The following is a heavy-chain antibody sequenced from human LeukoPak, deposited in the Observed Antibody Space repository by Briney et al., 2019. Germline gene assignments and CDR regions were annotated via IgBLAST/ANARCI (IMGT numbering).Heavy chain of an antibody. CDR3: ATAPKGLPIDY. CDR1: GYTLTELS. Sequence: RASVKVSCKVSGYTLTELSMHWVRQAPGKGLEWMGGFNPEDGETIYAQKFQGRVTMTKDTTTDTAYMELSSLRSEHTAVYDCATAPKGLPIDYWGQGTLVTVSS. CDR2: FNPEDGET. J-gene: IGHJ4*02. V-gene: IGHV1-24*01.